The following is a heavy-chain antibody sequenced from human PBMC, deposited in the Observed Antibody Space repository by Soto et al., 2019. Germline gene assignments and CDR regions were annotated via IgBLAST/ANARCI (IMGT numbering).Heavy chain of an antibody. J-gene: IGHJ6*02. Sequence: GGSLRLSCAASGFTFSSYSMNWVRQAPGKGLEWVSYISSSSSTIYYADSVKGRFTISRDNSKNTLYLQMNSLRAEDTAVYYCARADSGYAHGYYYYGMDVWGQGTTVTVSS. V-gene: IGHV3-48*01. D-gene: IGHD5-12*01. CDR1: GFTFSSYS. CDR2: ISSSSSTI. CDR3: ARADSGYAHGYYYYGMDV.